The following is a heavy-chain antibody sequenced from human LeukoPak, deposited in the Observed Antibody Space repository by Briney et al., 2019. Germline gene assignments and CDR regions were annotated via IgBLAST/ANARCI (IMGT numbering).Heavy chain of an antibody. V-gene: IGHV3-21*01. CDR3: AKGRGATGRASFDY. J-gene: IGHJ4*02. CDR1: GFTFSSYS. CDR2: ISSSSSYI. Sequence: GGSLRLSCAASGFTFSSYSMNWVRQAPGKGLEWVSSISSSSSYIYYADSVKGRFTISRDNSKNTLYLQMNSLRPEDTALYYCAKGRGATGRASFDYWGQGTLVTVSS. D-gene: IGHD1-26*01.